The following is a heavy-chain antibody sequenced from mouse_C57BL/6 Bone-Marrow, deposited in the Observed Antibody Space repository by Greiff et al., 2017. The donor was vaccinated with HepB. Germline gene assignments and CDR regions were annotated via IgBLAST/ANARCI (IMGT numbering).Heavy chain of an antibody. D-gene: IGHD1-1*01. CDR1: GYAFSSSW. V-gene: IGHV1-82*01. CDR3: AVVAEDYAMDY. J-gene: IGHJ4*01. Sequence: QVQLQQSGPELVKPGASVKISSKASGYAFSSSWMNWVKQRPGKGLEWIGRIYPGDGDTNYNGKFKGKATLTADKSSSTAYMQLSSLTSEDSAVYFCAVVAEDYAMDYWGQGTSVTVSS. CDR2: IYPGDGDT.